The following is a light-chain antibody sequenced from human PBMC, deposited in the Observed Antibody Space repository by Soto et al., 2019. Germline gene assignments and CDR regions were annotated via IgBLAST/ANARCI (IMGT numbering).Light chain of an antibody. CDR1: SSDVGNYNF. V-gene: IGLV2-14*01. J-gene: IGLJ1*01. CDR3: SSYTSSSTYV. Sequence: SALTQPASVSGSPGQSLTISCTGTSSDVGNYNFVSWYQQHPGKAPKLMIYDVSSRPSGVSNRFSGSKSGNTASLTISELQAEDEADYYCSSYTSSSTYVFGTGTKVTVL. CDR2: DVS.